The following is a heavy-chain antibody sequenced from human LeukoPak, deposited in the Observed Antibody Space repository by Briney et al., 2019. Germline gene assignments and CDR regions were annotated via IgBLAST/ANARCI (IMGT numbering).Heavy chain of an antibody. V-gene: IGHV1-8*01. CDR3: ARGNRSMVQGVIVY. J-gene: IGHJ4*02. Sequence: ASVKVSCKASGYTFTSYDINWVRQATGQGLEWMGWMNPNSGNTGYAQKSQGRVTMTRNTSISTAYMELSSLRSEDTAVYYCARGNRSMVQGVIVYWGQGTLVTVSS. CDR1: GYTFTSYD. D-gene: IGHD3-10*01. CDR2: MNPNSGNT.